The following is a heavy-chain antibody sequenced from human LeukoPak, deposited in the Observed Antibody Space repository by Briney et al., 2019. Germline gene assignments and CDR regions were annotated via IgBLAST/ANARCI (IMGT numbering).Heavy chain of an antibody. D-gene: IGHD4-17*01. V-gene: IGHV4-59*12. J-gene: IGHJ4*02. CDR1: GGSISSYY. CDR3: AREAYGDLPDY. CDR2: IYYSGGT. Sequence: PSETLSLTCTVSGGSISSYYWSWIRQPPGKGLEWIGYIYYSGGTNYNPSLKSRVTISVDTSKNQFSLKLSSVTAADTAVYYCAREAYGDLPDYWGQGTLVTVSS.